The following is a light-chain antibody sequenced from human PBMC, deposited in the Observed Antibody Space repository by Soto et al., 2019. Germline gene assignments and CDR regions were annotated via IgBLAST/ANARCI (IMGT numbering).Light chain of an antibody. Sequence: EIVMTPSPATLSVSPGERATLSCSPGQTIYSNVAGYQQRPGQAPRLLIYRASTRATGVPARFSGSGSGTDFTLTLSRVEPDDFAVYYCHNFRAFGQGTRLEIK. CDR2: RAS. J-gene: IGKJ5*01. V-gene: IGKV3-15*01. CDR3: HNFRA. CDR1: QTIYSN.